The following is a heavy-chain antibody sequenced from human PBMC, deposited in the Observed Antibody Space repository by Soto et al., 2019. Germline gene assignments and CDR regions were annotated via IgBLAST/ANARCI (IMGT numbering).Heavy chain of an antibody. CDR2: ISGSGGST. Sequence: GGSLRLSCAASGFTFSSYAMSWVRQAPGKGLEWVSAISGSGGSTYYADSVKGRFTISRDNSKNTLYLQMNSLRAEDTAVYYCVQDLPEHYYGSLPMDVWGQGTTVTVSS. D-gene: IGHD3-10*01. CDR3: VQDLPEHYYGSLPMDV. CDR1: GFTFSSYA. J-gene: IGHJ6*02. V-gene: IGHV3-23*01.